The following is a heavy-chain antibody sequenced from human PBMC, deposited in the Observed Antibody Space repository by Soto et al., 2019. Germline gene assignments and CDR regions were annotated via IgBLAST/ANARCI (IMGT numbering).Heavy chain of an antibody. V-gene: IGHV3-7*01. D-gene: IGHD3-10*01. J-gene: IGHJ4*02. CDR2: INGDGSEE. CDR3: AAGFPPDY. Sequence: EVQLVESGGVLVQPGGALRGSCAASGFTFSTSWMNWVRQAPGKGLEWVANINGDGSEEYYVDSVRGRFNISRDNVKNPLFLQMNSLRAEDTAVYYCAAGFPPDYWGQGTLVTVSS. CDR1: GFTFSTSW.